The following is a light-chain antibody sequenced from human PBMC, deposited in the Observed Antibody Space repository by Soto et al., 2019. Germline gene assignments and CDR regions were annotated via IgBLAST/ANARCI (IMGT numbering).Light chain of an antibody. CDR3: TSYTSSTPFYV. V-gene: IGLV2-14*03. Sequence: QSALTQPASVSGSPGQSIAISCTGVRTDVDNYDYVSWYQQHPGQVPQLIIYDVSNRHSVVSDRFSGSKSGNTASLTISGLQAEDEDDYYCTSYTSSTPFYVFGTGTKLTVL. CDR2: DVS. J-gene: IGLJ1*01. CDR1: RTDVDNYDY.